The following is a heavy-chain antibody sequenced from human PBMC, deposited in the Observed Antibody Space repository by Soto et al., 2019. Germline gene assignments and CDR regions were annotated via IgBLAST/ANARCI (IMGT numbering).Heavy chain of an antibody. Sequence: QVQLVQSGAEVKKPGASVKVSCKASGYTFTSYDINWVRQATGQGLEWMGWMNPNSGDTGYAQKFQGRVTMTRNTXTSTAYMGLSSLRSEDTAVYYCARRGYSSSWYYYYYYGMDVWGQGTTVTVSS. J-gene: IGHJ6*02. CDR1: GYTFTSYD. CDR2: MNPNSGDT. D-gene: IGHD6-13*01. CDR3: ARRGYSSSWYYYYYYGMDV. V-gene: IGHV1-8*01.